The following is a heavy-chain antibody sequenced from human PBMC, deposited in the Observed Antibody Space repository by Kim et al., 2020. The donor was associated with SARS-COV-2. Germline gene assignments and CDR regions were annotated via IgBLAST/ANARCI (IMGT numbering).Heavy chain of an antibody. V-gene: IGHV3-48*02. CDR2: ITKSSTTI. CDR3: VRDRMGGAFDM. D-gene: IGHD3-16*01. J-gene: IGHJ3*02. Sequence: GGSLRLSCATSGFTFSAYDMNWVRQATGKGLEWLSFITKSSTTIYYADSVEGRFTISRDNAKNSLFLQMNSLRDEDTALYYCVRDRMGGAFDMWGQGTMVTFSS. CDR1: GFTFSAYD.